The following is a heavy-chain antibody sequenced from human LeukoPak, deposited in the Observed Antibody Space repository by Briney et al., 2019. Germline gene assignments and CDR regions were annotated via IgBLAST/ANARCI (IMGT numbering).Heavy chain of an antibody. V-gene: IGHV6-1*01. CDR2: TFYRSKWYS. D-gene: IGHD4-11*01. CDR3: ARDLRVSNSPPLDS. Sequence: SQTLSLTRAISGDYVSSNNAAWNWIRQSPSRGLEWLGRTFYRSKWYSDYAVSVKSRITINSDTSKNQFSLHLNSVTPEDTAVYYCARDLRVSNSPPLDSWGQGTLVTVSS. J-gene: IGHJ4*02. CDR1: GDYVSSNNAA.